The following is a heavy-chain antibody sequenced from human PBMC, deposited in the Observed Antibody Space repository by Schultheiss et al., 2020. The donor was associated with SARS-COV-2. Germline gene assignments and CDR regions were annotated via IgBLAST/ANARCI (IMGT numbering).Heavy chain of an antibody. J-gene: IGHJ4*02. V-gene: IGHV3-48*04. CDR2: ISSSSSTI. CDR3: VTGGGRLCNY. D-gene: IGHD2/OR15-2a*01. CDR1: GFTFSSYS. Sequence: GGSLRLSCAASGFTFSSYSMNWVRQAPGKGLEWVSYISSSSSTIYYADSVKGRFTISRDNAKKSLSLQMNSLRAEDTAEYYCVTGGGRLCNYWGQGTLVTVSS.